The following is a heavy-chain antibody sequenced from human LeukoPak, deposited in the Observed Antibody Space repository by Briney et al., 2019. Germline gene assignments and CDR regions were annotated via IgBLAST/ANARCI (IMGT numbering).Heavy chain of an antibody. CDR2: ISHSGSP. J-gene: IGHJ4*02. CDR1: GGSISSYY. D-gene: IGHD3-22*01. CDR3: ARGFSYYDSSGYYYPVYYFDY. Sequence: SETLSLTCTVSGGSISSYYWGWIRQPPGKGLEWLGSISHSGSPYYNPSLKSRVTISVHTSKNQFSLKLSSVTAADTAVYYCARGFSYYDSSGYYYPVYYFDYWGQGTLVTVSS. V-gene: IGHV4-38-2*02.